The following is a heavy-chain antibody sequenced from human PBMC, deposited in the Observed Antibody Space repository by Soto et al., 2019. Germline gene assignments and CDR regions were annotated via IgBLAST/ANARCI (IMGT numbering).Heavy chain of an antibody. CDR1: GFTFSNYA. CDR2: LSGDGEST. J-gene: IGHJ4*02. V-gene: IGHV3-23*01. CDR3: AKRFWSGNIGWGPFGC. Sequence: EEQLLESGGGLAQPGGSLRLSCAASGFTFSNYAMSWVRQAPGKGLEWVSTLSGDGESTYYADSVEGRFTISRDNSKYTLYLQMNSVRAEDTAVYFCAKRFWSGNIGWGPFGCWGQGTLVTVSS. D-gene: IGHD3-3*01.